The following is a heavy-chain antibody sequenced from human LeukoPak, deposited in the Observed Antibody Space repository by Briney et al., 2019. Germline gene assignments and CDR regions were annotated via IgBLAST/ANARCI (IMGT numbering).Heavy chain of an antibody. V-gene: IGHV4-39*01. CDR2: IYYSGST. Sequence: SETLSLTCTVSGGSISSSSYYWGWIRQPPGKGLEWIGSIYYSGSTYYNPSLKSRVTISVDASRDQFSLNLSSVTAADTAVYYCARHEWNETPVMHLWLRWFDPWGQGTLVTVSS. CDR1: GGSISSSSYY. D-gene: IGHD5-18*01. J-gene: IGHJ5*02. CDR3: ARHEWNETPVMHLWLRWFDP.